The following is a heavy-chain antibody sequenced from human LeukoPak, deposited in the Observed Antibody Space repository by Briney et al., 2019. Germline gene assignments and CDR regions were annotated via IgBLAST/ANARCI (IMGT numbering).Heavy chain of an antibody. CDR2: ISGSGGST. D-gene: IGHD1-1*01. V-gene: IGHV3-23*01. Sequence: GGSLRLSCAASGFTFSSYAMSWVRQAPGKGLEWVSAISGSGGSTYYADSVKGRFTTSRDNSKNTLYLQMNSLTAEDTAKYYCAKATGNLGNWGQGTLVTVSS. J-gene: IGHJ4*02. CDR1: GFTFSSYA. CDR3: AKATGNLGN.